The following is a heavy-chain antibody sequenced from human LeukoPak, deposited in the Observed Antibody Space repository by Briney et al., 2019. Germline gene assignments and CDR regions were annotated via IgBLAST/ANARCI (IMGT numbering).Heavy chain of an antibody. CDR1: GFTFSSYD. CDR2: IGTSGDT. D-gene: IGHD6-19*01. V-gene: IGHV3-13*04. J-gene: IGHJ4*02. Sequence: GGSLRLSCAASGFTFSSYDMHWVRQATGKGLEWVSVIGTSGDTYYAGSVKGRFTISRENAKNSLYLQMNSLTAGDTAVYYCSRVGSSGWPNNFDSWGQGTLVTVSS. CDR3: SRVGSSGWPNNFDS.